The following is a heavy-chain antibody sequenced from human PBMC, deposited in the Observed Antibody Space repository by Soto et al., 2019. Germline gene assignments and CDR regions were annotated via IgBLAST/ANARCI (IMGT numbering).Heavy chain of an antibody. D-gene: IGHD3-16*01. V-gene: IGHV4-39*01. J-gene: IGHJ5*02. CDR3: ARPPLGGA. Sequence: SETLSLTCTVSGGSISSSSYYWGWIRQPPGKGLEWIGTINYSGSTYYNPSLKSRVTISVDTSKNQFSLKLSSVTAADTAVYYCARPPLGGAWGQGTLVTVSS. CDR1: GGSISSSSYY. CDR2: INYSGST.